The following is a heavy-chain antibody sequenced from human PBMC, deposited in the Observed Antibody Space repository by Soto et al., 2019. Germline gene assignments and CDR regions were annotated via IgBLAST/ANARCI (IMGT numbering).Heavy chain of an antibody. J-gene: IGHJ5*02. CDR3: AREFPTYSSGPNWFDP. D-gene: IGHD6-19*01. CDR1: GGSFSGYY. V-gene: IGHV4-34*01. Sequence: LETLSLTCAVYGGSFSGYYWSWIRQPPGKGLEWIGEINHSGSTNYNPSLKSRVTISVDTSKNQFSLKLSSVTAADTAVYYCAREFPTYSSGPNWFDPWGQGTLVTVSS. CDR2: INHSGST.